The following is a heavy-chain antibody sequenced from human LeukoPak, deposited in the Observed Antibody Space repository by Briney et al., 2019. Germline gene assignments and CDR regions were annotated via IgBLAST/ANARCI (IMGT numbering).Heavy chain of an antibody. D-gene: IGHD2-2*01. CDR2: ISGSGGST. CDR1: GFTFSSYA. J-gene: IGHJ4*02. CDR3: ASRGFVVVARVDY. V-gene: IGHV3-23*01. Sequence: GGSLRLSCAASGFTFSSYAMSWVRQAPGKGLEWVSAISGSGGSTYYADSVKGRFTISRDNSKNTLYLQMNRLRAEDTAVYYCASRGFVVVARVDYWGQGTLVTVSS.